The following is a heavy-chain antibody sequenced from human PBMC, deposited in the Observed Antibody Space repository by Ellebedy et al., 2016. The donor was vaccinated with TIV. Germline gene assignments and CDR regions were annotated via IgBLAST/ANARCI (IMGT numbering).Heavy chain of an antibody. CDR2: MKSKGGGGTI. V-gene: IGHV3-15*05. Sequence: GGSLRLXXVVSGLTFSDAWMAWVRQAPGKGLEWVGRMKSKGGGGTIHYAAPVEGRFTISRDDSRNTLYLQMNSLKTEDTAVYYCTWDSSGYWRLHWGQGTLVTVTS. CDR1: GLTFSDAW. D-gene: IGHD3-22*01. CDR3: TWDSSGYWRLH. J-gene: IGHJ4*02.